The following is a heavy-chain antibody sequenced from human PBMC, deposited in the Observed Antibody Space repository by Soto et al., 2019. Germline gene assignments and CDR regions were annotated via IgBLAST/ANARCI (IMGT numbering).Heavy chain of an antibody. D-gene: IGHD1-7*01. CDR1: GGSFSGYY. J-gene: IGHJ6*02. CDR2: INHSGST. Sequence: SDTLSLTCAVYGGSFSGYYWSWIRQPPGKGLEWIGEINHSGSTNYNPSLKSRVTISVDTSKNQFSLKLSSVTAADTAVYYCARGRRTGTNYYGMDVWGQGTTVTVSS. CDR3: ARGRRTGTNYYGMDV. V-gene: IGHV4-34*01.